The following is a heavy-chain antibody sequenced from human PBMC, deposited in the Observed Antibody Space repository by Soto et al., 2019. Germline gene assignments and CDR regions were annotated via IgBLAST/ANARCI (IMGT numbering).Heavy chain of an antibody. CDR1: GYTFTGYY. Sequence: QVQLVQSGAEVKESGASVKVSCKASGYTFTGYYIHWVRQAPGQGLEWVGEISPKSGGTRYAEKFQGRVTLTKDTSISTVYMELSNLSPDDTAVYYCGRGRSGEVVVFYWGQGTLVTVHS. D-gene: IGHD3-16*02. CDR2: ISPKSGGT. CDR3: GRGRSGEVVVFY. J-gene: IGHJ4*02. V-gene: IGHV1-2*02.